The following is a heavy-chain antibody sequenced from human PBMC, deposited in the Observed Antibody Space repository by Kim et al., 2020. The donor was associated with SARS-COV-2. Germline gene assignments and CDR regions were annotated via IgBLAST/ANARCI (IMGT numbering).Heavy chain of an antibody. J-gene: IGHJ4*02. Sequence: PSLKSRVTTSADTSKNQLSLKLSFVTAADTAVYYCARLKIGTTDWFFDYWGQGTLVTVSS. D-gene: IGHD3-9*01. CDR3: ARLKIGTTDWFFDY. V-gene: IGHV4-39*01.